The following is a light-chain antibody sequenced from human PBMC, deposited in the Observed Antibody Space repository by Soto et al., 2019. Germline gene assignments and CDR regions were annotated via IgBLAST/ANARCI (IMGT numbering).Light chain of an antibody. CDR1: QGVSSY. CDR3: QQSMSNLGT. Sequence: EIVLTQSPATLSLSPGERATLSCRASQGVSSYLAWYQQKPGQAPRLLIYDASNRATGIPARFSGSGSGTDFTLTISSLQREDFATYYCQQSMSNLGTFGPGTKVDIK. V-gene: IGKV3D-11*01. CDR2: DAS. J-gene: IGKJ3*01.